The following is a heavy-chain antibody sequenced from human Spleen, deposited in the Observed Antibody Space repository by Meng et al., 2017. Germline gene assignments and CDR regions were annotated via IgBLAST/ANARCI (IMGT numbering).Heavy chain of an antibody. Sequence: QGQLPQWGAGLLKPSETLSFTCAVYGGSFRGYYWSWIRQPPGKGLEWIGEINHSGSTNYNPSLKSRVTISVDTSKNQFSLKLSSVTAADTAVYYCARVSRGWSGYYGYWGQGTLVTVSS. V-gene: IGHV4-34*01. CDR1: GGSFRGYY. CDR3: ARVSRGWSGYYGY. CDR2: INHSGST. J-gene: IGHJ4*02. D-gene: IGHD3-3*01.